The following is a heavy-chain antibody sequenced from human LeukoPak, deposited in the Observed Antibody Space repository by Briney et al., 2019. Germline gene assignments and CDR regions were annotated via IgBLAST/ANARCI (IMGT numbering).Heavy chain of an antibody. Sequence: GASVKVSCTASGYTFTSYDFNWVRQATGQRPEWMGWMSPNSGDTGYAQKFQDRVTITRNTSLSTAYMELSSLRSDDTAVYYCARGPPNWGYDYWGPGTLVTVSS. D-gene: IGHD7-27*01. CDR1: GYTFTSYD. J-gene: IGHJ4*02. CDR3: ARGPPNWGYDY. CDR2: MSPNSGDT. V-gene: IGHV1-8*01.